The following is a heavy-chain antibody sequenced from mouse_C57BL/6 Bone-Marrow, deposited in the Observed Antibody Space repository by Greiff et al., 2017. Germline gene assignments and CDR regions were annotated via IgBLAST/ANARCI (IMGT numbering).Heavy chain of an antibody. CDR2: ISSGSSTI. D-gene: IGHD1-1*01. J-gene: IGHJ2*01. V-gene: IGHV5-17*01. CDR3: ARNFPYYYGSSYYFDY. Sequence: EVKLVESGGGLVKPGGSLKLSCAASGFTFSDYGMHWVRQAPEKGLEWVAYISSGSSTIYYADTVKGRFTISRDNAKNTLFLQMTSLRSEDTAMYYCARNFPYYYGSSYYFDYWGQGTTLTVSS. CDR1: GFTFSDYG.